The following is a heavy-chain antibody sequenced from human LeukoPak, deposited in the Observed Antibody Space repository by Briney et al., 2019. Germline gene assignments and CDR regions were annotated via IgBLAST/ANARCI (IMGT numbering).Heavy chain of an antibody. CDR3: ARRGYCSGGICVYAFDI. CDR2: FYPGDSDT. Sequence: GESLKISCKGSGYSFTSYWIAGVRQMPGRGLGWMGFFYPGDSDTRYSQSSQGQVTISADNTISTAYLQWSRLKASDTAMYYCARRGYCSGGICVYAFDIWGQGTMVTVSS. CDR1: GYSFTSYW. J-gene: IGHJ3*02. V-gene: IGHV5-51*01. D-gene: IGHD2-15*01.